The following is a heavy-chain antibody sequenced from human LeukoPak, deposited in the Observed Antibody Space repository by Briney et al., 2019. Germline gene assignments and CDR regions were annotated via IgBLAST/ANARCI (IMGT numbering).Heavy chain of an antibody. CDR3: ARPYYESSGLYVDAFDI. J-gene: IGHJ3*02. V-gene: IGHV1-2*06. D-gene: IGHD3-22*01. CDR1: GYTLTAYY. Sequence: ASVKVSCTASGYTLTAYYLHWVRQAPGQGLEWMGRINPNSGGTTYAQKFQGRVTMTRDTSIGTAYMELSSLRSDDTAVYYCARPYYESSGLYVDAFDIWGQGTMVTVSS. CDR2: INPNSGGT.